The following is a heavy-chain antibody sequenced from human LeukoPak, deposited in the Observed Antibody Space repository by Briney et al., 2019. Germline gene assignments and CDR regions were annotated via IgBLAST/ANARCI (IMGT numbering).Heavy chain of an antibody. CDR1: GGSISSYY. Sequence: SETLSLTCTVSGGSISSYYWSWIRQPPGKGLEWIGYIHYSGSTNYNPSLKSRVTISVDTSKNQFSLKLSSVTAADTAVYYCARDLGAAAGTTNWFDPWGQGTLVTVSS. CDR3: ARDLGAAAGTTNWFDP. CDR2: IHYSGST. J-gene: IGHJ5*02. V-gene: IGHV4-59*01. D-gene: IGHD6-13*01.